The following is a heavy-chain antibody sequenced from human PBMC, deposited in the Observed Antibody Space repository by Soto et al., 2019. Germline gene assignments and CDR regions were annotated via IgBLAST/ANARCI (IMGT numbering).Heavy chain of an antibody. CDR1: GGSISSYY. J-gene: IGHJ4*02. CDR3: ASTRGGYSSSWYDY. D-gene: IGHD6-13*01. V-gene: IGHV4-59*01. CDR2: IYYSGST. Sequence: DTLSLTCTVSGGSISSYYWSWIRQPPGKGLEWIGYIYYSGSTNYNPSLKSRVTISVDTSKNQFSLKLSSVTAADTAVYYCASTRGGYSSSWYDYWGQGTLVTVSS.